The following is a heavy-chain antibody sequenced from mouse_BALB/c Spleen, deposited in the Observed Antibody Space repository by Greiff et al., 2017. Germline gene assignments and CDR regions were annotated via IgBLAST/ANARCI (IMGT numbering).Heavy chain of an antibody. J-gene: IGHJ4*01. CDR3: ARGGYDYGSMDY. V-gene: IGHV1S126*01. CDR1: GYSFTSYW. CDR2: IDPSDSET. Sequence: VKLVESGPQLVRPGASVKISCKASGYSFTSYWMHWVKQRPGQGLEWIGMIDPSDSETRLNQKFKDKATLTVDKSSSTAYMQLSSPTSEDSAVYYCARGGYDYGSMDYWGQGTSVTVSS. D-gene: IGHD2-4*01.